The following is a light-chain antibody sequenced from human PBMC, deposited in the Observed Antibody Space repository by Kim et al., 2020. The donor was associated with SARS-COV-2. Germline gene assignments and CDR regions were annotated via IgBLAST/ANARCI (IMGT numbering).Light chain of an antibody. Sequence: VALGQTVRITCQGDSLRSYYATWYQQKPGQAPILVIYGKNNRPSGIPDRFSGSSSGNTASLTITGTQAGDEPDYYCNSRDSNDNVVFGGGTKLTVL. CDR2: GKN. CDR1: SLRSYY. CDR3: NSRDSNDNVV. V-gene: IGLV3-19*01. J-gene: IGLJ2*01.